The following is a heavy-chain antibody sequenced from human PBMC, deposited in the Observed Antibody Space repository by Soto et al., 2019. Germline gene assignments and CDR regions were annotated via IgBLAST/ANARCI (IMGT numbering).Heavy chain of an antibody. D-gene: IGHD2-2*01. J-gene: IGHJ6*02. CDR2: IYPGGADT. CDR3: ARHRPMDCSSTSCSSYGMDV. V-gene: IGHV5-51*07. Sequence: PGASLDISCTGSGYIFTSYWLGWVQQVPGKGLGRVGIIYPGGADTRYSPSFQGPDTISADKSRSTAYLQWSSLKASDTARYYCARHRPMDCSSTSCSSYGMDVWGQGATVTVSS. CDR1: GYIFTSYW.